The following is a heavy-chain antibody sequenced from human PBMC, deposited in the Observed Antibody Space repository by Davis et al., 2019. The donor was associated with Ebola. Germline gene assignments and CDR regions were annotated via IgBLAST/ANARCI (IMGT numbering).Heavy chain of an antibody. CDR1: GFTFSSYS. V-gene: IGHV3-21*04. D-gene: IGHD3-3*01. J-gene: IGHJ6*02. CDR3: ARARGYGHDVWSGYYGGPSYGMDV. Sequence: GASLKISCAASGFTFSSYSMNWVRPAPGKGLEWGSSISSSSSYIYYPDSVKGRFTISSDNAKNSLYLQMNSLRAEDTAVYYFARARGYGHDVWSGYYGGPSYGMDVWGQGTTVTVSS. CDR2: ISSSSSYI.